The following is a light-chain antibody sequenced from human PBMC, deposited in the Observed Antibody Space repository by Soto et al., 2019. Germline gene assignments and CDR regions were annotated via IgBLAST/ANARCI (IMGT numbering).Light chain of an antibody. CDR3: QQYKSYPWT. V-gene: IGKV1-5*03. Sequence: MTQSPATLSVSPGERVTLSCRTSHSVNSHVAWYQQKPGRAPEFLIYKASSLESGVPSRFSGSGSGTEFTLTISSLQPEDFATYYCQQYKSYPWTFGQGTKVDIK. CDR2: KAS. CDR1: HSVNSH. J-gene: IGKJ1*01.